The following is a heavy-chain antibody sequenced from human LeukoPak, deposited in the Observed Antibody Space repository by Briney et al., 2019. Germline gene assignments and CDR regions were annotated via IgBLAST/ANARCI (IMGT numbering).Heavy chain of an antibody. V-gene: IGHV4-38-2*01. CDR2: IFHSGST. CDR1: GYSISSGYY. CDR3: AKASGSYGSGSYYYYGMDV. Sequence: SETLSLTCAVSGYSISSGYYWGWIRQPPGKGLEWIGSIFHSGSTYYNPSLKSRVNMSVDTSKNQISLKLSSVTAADTAVYYCAKASGSYGSGSYYYYGMDVWGKGTTVTVSS. D-gene: IGHD3-10*01. J-gene: IGHJ6*04.